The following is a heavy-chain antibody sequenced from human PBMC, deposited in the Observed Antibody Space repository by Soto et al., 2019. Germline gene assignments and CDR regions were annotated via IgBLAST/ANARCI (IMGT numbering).Heavy chain of an antibody. J-gene: IGHJ5*02. CDR3: ARDSIVATITYWFDP. CDR1: GYTFTSYA. D-gene: IGHD5-12*01. CDR2: INAGNGNT. V-gene: IGHV1-3*01. Sequence: ASVKVSCKASGYTFTSYAMHWVRQAPGQRLEWMGWINAGNGNTKYSQKFQGRVTITRDTSASTAYMELSSLRSEDTAVYYCARDSIVATITYWFDPWAQGTLVTVSS.